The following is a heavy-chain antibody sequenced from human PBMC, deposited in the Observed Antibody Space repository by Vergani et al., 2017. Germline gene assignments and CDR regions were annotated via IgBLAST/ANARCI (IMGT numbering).Heavy chain of an antibody. V-gene: IGHV3-9*01. J-gene: IGHJ4*02. CDR3: ARGFGSSISCPEGAGLDH. D-gene: IGHD2-2*01. Sequence: EVDLVESGGGLAQPGGSLRLSCEASGITFWKFGMHWVRQGPGKGLEWVSGISWNSGAVDYADSVRGLFTISRDNSKNTLYLQMYSLRPDDTATYYCARGFGSSISCPEGAGLDHWGQGVQVIVSS. CDR1: GITFWKFG. CDR2: ISWNSGAV.